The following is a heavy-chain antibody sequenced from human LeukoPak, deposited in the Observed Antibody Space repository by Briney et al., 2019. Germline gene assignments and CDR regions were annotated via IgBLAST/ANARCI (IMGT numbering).Heavy chain of an antibody. CDR3: ATSYSSNWYYYFDY. Sequence: GESLKISCKGSGYSFTNYWIGWVRQMPGKGLEWMGVIYPGDSDTRYSPSFQGQVPITADKSISTAYLQWSSLKASDTAMYYCATSYSSNWYYYFDYWGQGTLVTVSS. V-gene: IGHV5-51*01. J-gene: IGHJ4*02. CDR2: IYPGDSDT. D-gene: IGHD6-13*01. CDR1: GYSFTNYW.